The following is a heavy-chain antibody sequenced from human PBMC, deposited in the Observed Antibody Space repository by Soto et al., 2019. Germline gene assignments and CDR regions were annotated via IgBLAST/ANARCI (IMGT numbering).Heavy chain of an antibody. J-gene: IGHJ6*02. CDR3: ARHSGIAVAGDYYYYGMDV. V-gene: IGHV4-39*01. CDR1: GGSISSSSYY. Sequence: QLQLQESGPGLVKPSETLSLTCTVSGGSISSSSYYWGWIRQPPGKGLEWIGSIYYSGSTYYNPSLKRRVTISVDTSKNQFSLKLSSVTAADTAVYYCARHSGIAVAGDYYYYGMDVWGQGTTVTVSS. D-gene: IGHD6-19*01. CDR2: IYYSGST.